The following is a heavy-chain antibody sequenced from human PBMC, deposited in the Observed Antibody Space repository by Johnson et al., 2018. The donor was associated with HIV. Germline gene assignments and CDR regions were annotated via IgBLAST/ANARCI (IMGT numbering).Heavy chain of an antibody. Sequence: VQLVESGGGVVQPGGSLRLSCAASGFTFSSYGMHWVRQAPGKGLEWVAFIRYDGSNKYYADSVKGRFTISRDNSKNTLYLQMNSLRAEVTAVYYCAKVGGTTILRDAFDIWGQGTMVTVSS. D-gene: IGHD1-1*01. CDR3: AKVGGTTILRDAFDI. CDR1: GFTFSSYG. CDR2: IRYDGSNK. J-gene: IGHJ3*02. V-gene: IGHV3-30*02.